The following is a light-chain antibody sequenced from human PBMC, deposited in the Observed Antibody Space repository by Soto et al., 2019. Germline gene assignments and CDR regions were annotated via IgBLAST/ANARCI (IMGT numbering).Light chain of an antibody. CDR2: GAS. Sequence: EIVLTQSPHTLSLYPLHRATLSCRASQSVSSNLTWYKQKPGQAPRXXIYGASTRAAGIPARFSGSGSGTEFTLTISSLEPEDFEVYYCQQYGNSPITFGQGTRLEIK. CDR3: QQYGNSPIT. CDR1: QSVSSN. V-gene: IGKV3-20*01. J-gene: IGKJ5*01.